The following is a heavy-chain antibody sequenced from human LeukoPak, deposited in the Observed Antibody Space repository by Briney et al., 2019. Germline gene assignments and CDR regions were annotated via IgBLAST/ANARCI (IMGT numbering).Heavy chain of an antibody. Sequence: ASVKVSCKASGYTFTSYFMHWVRQAPGQGLEWMGIINPSGGSTSYAQKFQGRVTMTRDTSTSTVYMELSSLRSEDTAVYYCARDKQRFFGGSGSYYNAIDYWGQGTLVTVSS. CDR1: GYTFTSYF. V-gene: IGHV1-46*01. D-gene: IGHD3-10*01. J-gene: IGHJ4*02. CDR2: INPSGGST. CDR3: ARDKQRFFGGSGSYYNAIDY.